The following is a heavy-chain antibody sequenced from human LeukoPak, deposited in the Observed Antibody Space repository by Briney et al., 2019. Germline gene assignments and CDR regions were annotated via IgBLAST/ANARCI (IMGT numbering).Heavy chain of an antibody. CDR3: ASQQHLLQLWSLFDY. CDR2: NYYGGTS. V-gene: IGHV4-39*01. J-gene: IGHJ4*02. Sequence: NPSETLSLIYTVSGGSISSSGYYWGRNRQSPAMGLEWSVSNYYGGTSYDNPSLKSRVTISVDTSKYQFSLMPSSVTAPAAAYYFCASQQHLLQLWSLFDYWGQGTLVTVSS. D-gene: IGHD5-18*01. CDR1: GGSISSSGYY.